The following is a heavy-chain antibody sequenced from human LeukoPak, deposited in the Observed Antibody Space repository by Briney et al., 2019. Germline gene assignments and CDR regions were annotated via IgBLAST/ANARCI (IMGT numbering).Heavy chain of an antibody. D-gene: IGHD4-17*01. J-gene: IGHJ4*02. CDR3: ARGTYGDYLD. Sequence: PSETLSLTCAVSGGSISSSNWWSWVRQPPGKGLEWIGEINHSGSTNYNPSLKSRVTISVDTSKDQFSLKLSSVTAADTAVYYCARGTYGDYLDWGQGTLVTVSS. CDR1: GGSISSSNW. CDR2: INHSGST. V-gene: IGHV4-4*02.